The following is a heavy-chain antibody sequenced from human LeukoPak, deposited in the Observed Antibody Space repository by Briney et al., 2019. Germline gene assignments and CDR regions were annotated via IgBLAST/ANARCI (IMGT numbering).Heavy chain of an antibody. Sequence: GGSLRLSCTSSGFTFREFAVSWFRQAPGKGLEWIGFIRSSIYGGTPKAAASVKGRFIFSRDDSKGGAYLRMNSLKTEDTAVFYCSRGGGKGNALRPDYWGKGPLVTVSS. CDR2: IRSSIYGGTP. CDR3: SRGGGKGNALRPDY. J-gene: IGHJ4*02. V-gene: IGHV3-49*03. D-gene: IGHD3-16*01. CDR1: GFTFREFA.